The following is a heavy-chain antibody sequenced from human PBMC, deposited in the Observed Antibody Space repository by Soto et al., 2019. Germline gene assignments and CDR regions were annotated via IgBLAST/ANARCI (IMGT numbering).Heavy chain of an antibody. J-gene: IGHJ6*02. CDR1: GYDFTAYD. D-gene: IGHD6-13*01. CDR3: GRGPSPRAPAGGTPYYFAIDV. Sequence: ASVKVSCKASGYDFTAYDINWVRQASGQGLEWMGWMNPINGATGSARRFQGRVSMTRNTATGTAYLELTSLRSDDSAVYYCGRGPSPRAPAGGTPYYFAIDVWGQGTTVPASS. CDR2: MNPINGAT. V-gene: IGHV1-8*02.